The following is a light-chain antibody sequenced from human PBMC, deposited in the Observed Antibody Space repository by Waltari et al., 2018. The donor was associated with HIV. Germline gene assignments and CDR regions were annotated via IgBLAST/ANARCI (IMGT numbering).Light chain of an antibody. V-gene: IGLV1-44*01. CDR1: SSNIGSNI. CDR2: TND. CDR3: AAWDDSLNGM. J-gene: IGLJ3*02. Sequence: QSVLTQPPSVSATPGQNVTIPCSGSSSNIGSNIVTWYQQLPGAAPTLLIYTNDQRPSGVPDRFSGSKSGTSASLAISGLQSADEADYYCAAWDDSLNGMFGGGTKLTVL.